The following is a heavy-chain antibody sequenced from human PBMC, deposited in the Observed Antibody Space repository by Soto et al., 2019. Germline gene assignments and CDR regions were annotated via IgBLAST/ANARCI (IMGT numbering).Heavy chain of an antibody. CDR2: INHSGST. CDR1: GGSFSGYY. D-gene: IGHD6-19*01. V-gene: IGHV4-34*01. CDR3: ARVSGGAWYDLAFDI. J-gene: IGHJ3*02. Sequence: SETLSLTCAVYGGSFSGYYWSWIRQPPGKGLEWIGEINHSGSTNYNPSLKSRVTISVDTSKNQFSLKLSSVSAADTAVYYCARVSGGAWYDLAFDIWGQGTMVTVSS.